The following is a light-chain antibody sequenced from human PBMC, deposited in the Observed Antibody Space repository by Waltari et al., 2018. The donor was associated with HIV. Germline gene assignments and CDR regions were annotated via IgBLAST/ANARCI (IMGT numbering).Light chain of an antibody. CDR1: KSNIGNNF. J-gene: IGLJ3*02. CDR3: ASWDDNLRHWV. CDR2: RNA. Sequence: QPKMTQAPSASKTPGQRITMSCSGSKSNIGNNFIYWYQHIPGAAPRPVMARNAQRPAVVPDRFSGTKSGTSAFLAITNLRLDDEATYVCASWDDNLRHWVFGGGTKLTVL. V-gene: IGLV1-47*01.